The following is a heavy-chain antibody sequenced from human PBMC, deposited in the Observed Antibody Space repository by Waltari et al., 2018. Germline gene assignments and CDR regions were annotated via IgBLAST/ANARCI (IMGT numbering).Heavy chain of an antibody. CDR3: AREHYDILTGYYFFDY. J-gene: IGHJ4*02. Sequence: ISSYFWSWIRQPAGKGLEWIGRFYASGSTNYNPSLKSRVTMSVDTSKNQFSLKLSSVTAADTAVYYCAREHYDILTGYYFFDYWGQRTLVTVSS. V-gene: IGHV4-4*07. CDR1: ISSYF. CDR2: FYASGST. D-gene: IGHD3-9*01.